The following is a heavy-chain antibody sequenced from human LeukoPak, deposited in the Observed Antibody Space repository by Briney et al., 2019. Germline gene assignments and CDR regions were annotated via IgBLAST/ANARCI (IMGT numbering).Heavy chain of an antibody. CDR2: INPDSGDT. V-gene: IGHV1-2*02. CDR3: AWGGGTFFGVLND. Sequence: ASVKVSCKSSGYTFTGHYMHWVRQAPGQGLEWMGWINPDSGDTNYAQRFQGRVTMTRDTSISTAYMDLRSLRSADKAVYYCAWGGGTFFGVLNDWGQGTLVIVSS. J-gene: IGHJ4*02. D-gene: IGHD3-3*01. CDR1: GYTFTGHY.